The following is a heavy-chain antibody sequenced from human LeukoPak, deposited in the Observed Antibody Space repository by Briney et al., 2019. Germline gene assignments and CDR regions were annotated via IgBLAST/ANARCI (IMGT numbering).Heavy chain of an antibody. V-gene: IGHV1-46*01. CDR3: ARDRETRGRDSSGWYRGAFDI. CDR1: GYTFTSYY. CDR2: INPGGGST. Sequence: GPSVKVSCKASGYTFTSYYMHWVRQAPGQGLEWMGIINPGGGSTSYAQKFQGRVTMTRDTSTSTVYMELSSLRSEDTAVYYCARDRETRGRDSSGWYRGAFDIWGQGTMVTVSS. D-gene: IGHD6-19*01. J-gene: IGHJ3*02.